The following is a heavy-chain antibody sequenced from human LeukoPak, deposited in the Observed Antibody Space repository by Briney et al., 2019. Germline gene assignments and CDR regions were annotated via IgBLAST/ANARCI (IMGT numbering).Heavy chain of an antibody. V-gene: IGHV4-59*02. CDR2: IHYSGST. J-gene: IGHJ5*02. CDR1: GASVSAYY. Sequence: SETLSLTCTVSGASVSAYYWTCIRQPPGKRLEWLGYIHYSGSTNYNPSLNSRVTMSLDASKNQFSLKLSSVSAADTAVYYCVQVRLAGLFDPWGQGTLVTVSS. CDR3: VQVRLAGLFDP. D-gene: IGHD3-3*02.